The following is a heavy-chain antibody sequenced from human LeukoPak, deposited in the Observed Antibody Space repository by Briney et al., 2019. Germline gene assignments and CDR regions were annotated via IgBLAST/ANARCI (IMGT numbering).Heavy chain of an antibody. CDR2: ISSSGGSI. Sequence: PGGSLRLSCAVSGFTFSTYNMNCVRQAPGQGLEWVSYISSSGGSIYYADSVKGRFTISRDNAKNSLFLQMNSLRAEDTAVYYCATSGNYYMGYWGQGTLVTVSS. D-gene: IGHD1-26*01. CDR1: GFTFSTYN. V-gene: IGHV3-48*01. CDR3: ATSGNYYMGY. J-gene: IGHJ4*02.